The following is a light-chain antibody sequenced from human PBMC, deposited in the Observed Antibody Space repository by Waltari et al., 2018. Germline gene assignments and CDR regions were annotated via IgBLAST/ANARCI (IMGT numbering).Light chain of an antibody. CDR1: QGISSY. CDR2: AAS. CDR3: QQSYSTPRT. Sequence: DIQMTQSPPSLSASVGDRVTITCRASQGISSYLSWYQQKPGKAPNLLIYAASSLQSGVPSRFSGSGSGTDVTLTISSLQPEDFATYYCQQSYSTPRTFGQGTRVEIK. V-gene: IGKV1-39*01. J-gene: IGKJ1*01.